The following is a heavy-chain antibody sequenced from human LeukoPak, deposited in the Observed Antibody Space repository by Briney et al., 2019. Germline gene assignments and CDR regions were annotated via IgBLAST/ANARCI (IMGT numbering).Heavy chain of an antibody. CDR1: GGSISSGSYY. CDR2: IYTSGST. Sequence: SQTLSLTCTVSGGSISSGSYYWSWIRQPAGKGLEWIVRIYTSGSTNYNPSLKSRVTISVDTSNNQFSLKLSSVTAVDTAVYYCARDFDYWGQGTLVTVSS. CDR3: ARDFDY. V-gene: IGHV4-61*02. J-gene: IGHJ4*02.